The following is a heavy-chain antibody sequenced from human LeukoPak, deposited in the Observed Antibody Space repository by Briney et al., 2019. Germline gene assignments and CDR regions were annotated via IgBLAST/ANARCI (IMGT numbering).Heavy chain of an antibody. J-gene: IGHJ6*03. D-gene: IGHD3-10*01. Sequence: PGGSLRLSCAASGFTFSTYAMHWVRQAPGKGLEYVSAISGNGGSTSYVDSVKGRFTISRDNSKNTLYLQMGSLRGEDMAVYYCARASLSSRGYCYYMDVWGKGTTVTVSS. V-gene: IGHV3-64*02. CDR2: ISGNGGST. CDR1: GFTFSTYA. CDR3: ARASLSSRGYCYYMDV.